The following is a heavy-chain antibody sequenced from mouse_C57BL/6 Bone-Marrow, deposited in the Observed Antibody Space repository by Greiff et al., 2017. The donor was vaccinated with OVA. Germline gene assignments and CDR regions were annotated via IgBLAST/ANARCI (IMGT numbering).Heavy chain of an antibody. V-gene: IGHV1-80*01. CDR3: ARWYYGTPYYFDY. CDR1: GYAFSSYW. D-gene: IGHD1-1*01. J-gene: IGHJ2*01. CDR2: IYPGDGDT. Sequence: VQLVESGAELVKPGASVKISCKASGYAFSSYWMNWVKQRPGKGLEWIGQIYPGDGDTNYNGKFKGKATLTADKSSSTAYMQLSSLTSEDSAVYFGARWYYGTPYYFDYWGQGTTLTVSS.